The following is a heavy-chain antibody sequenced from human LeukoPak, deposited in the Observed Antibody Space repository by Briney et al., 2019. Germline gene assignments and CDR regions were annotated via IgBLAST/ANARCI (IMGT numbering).Heavy chain of an antibody. CDR1: GFTFSTYG. CDR3: AKLGYLNYYDSSGPDY. Sequence: PGGPLRLFCAASGFTFSTYGMLWVRESPGKGLEWVAFIRNDGSDKYNADSVKGRCTISRDNSKKTLYLQMNSLRAEDTAIYYCAKLGYLNYYDSSGPDYWGQGTLVNVSS. CDR2: IRNDGSDK. V-gene: IGHV3-30*02. D-gene: IGHD3-22*01. J-gene: IGHJ4*02.